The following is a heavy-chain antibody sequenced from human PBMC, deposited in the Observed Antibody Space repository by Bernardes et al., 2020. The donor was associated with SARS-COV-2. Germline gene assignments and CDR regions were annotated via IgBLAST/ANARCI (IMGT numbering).Heavy chain of an antibody. CDR2: IKSKTDGGTT. D-gene: IGHD3-3*01. V-gene: IGHV3-15*01. CDR3: TTDTPYYDFWSGYYASYYYYYMDV. Sequence: GGSLRLSCAASGFTFSNAWMSWVRQAPGKGLEWVGRIKSKTDGGTTDYAAPVKGRFTISRDDSKNTLYLQMNSLKTEDTAVYYCTTDTPYYDFWSGYYASYYYYYMDVWGKGTTVTVSS. J-gene: IGHJ6*03. CDR1: GFTFSNAW.